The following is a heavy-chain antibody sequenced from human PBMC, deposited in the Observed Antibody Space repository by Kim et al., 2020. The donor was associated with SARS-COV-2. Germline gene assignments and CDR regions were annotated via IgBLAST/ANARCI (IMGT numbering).Heavy chain of an antibody. CDR2: ISYDGSNK. CDR1: GFTFSSYA. J-gene: IGHJ5*02. CDR3: ARDLGLIAAAGTPWFDP. Sequence: GGSLRLSCAASGFTFSSYAMHWVRQAPGNGLEWVAVISYDGSNKYYADSVKGRFTISRDNSKNTLYLQMNSLRAEDTAVYYCARDLGLIAAAGTPWFDPWGQGTLVTVSS. V-gene: IGHV3-30*04. D-gene: IGHD6-13*01.